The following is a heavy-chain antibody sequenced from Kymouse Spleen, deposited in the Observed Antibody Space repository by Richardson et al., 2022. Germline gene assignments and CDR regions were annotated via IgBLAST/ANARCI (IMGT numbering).Heavy chain of an antibody. V-gene: IGHV3-15*01. J-gene: IGHJ6*02. CDR2: IKSKTDGGTT. CDR3: TTGGSSSPTGIYYYYGMDV. Sequence: EVQLVESGGGLVKPGGSLRLSCAASGFTFSNAWMSWVRQAPGKGLEWVGRIKSKTDGGTTDYAAPVKGRFTISRDDSKNTLYLQMNSLKTEDTAVYYCTTGGSSSPTGIYYYYGMDVWGQGTTVTVSS. D-gene: IGHD6-6*01. CDR1: GFTFSNAW.